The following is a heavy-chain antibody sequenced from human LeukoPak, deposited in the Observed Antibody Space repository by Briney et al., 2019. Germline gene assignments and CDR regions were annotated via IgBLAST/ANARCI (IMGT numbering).Heavy chain of an antibody. D-gene: IGHD4-11*01. V-gene: IGHV3-21*01. CDR2: ISSSSYYI. CDR1: GFTFSTYT. Sequence: GGSLRLSCTASGFTFSTYTINWVRQAPGKGLEWVSSISSSSYYIYYADSVKGRFTISRDNAKNSLYLQMNSLRAEDTAVYYCARCRRRWSDYPIDALDIWGQGTMVSVSS. J-gene: IGHJ3*02. CDR3: ARCRRRWSDYPIDALDI.